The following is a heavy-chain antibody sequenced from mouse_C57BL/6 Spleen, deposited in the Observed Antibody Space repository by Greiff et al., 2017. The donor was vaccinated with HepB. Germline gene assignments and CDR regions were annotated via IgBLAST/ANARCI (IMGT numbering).Heavy chain of an antibody. V-gene: IGHV5-17*01. CDR2: ISSGSSTI. CDR3: ARDYYGSSYGDYFDY. D-gene: IGHD1-1*01. Sequence: VMLVESGGGLVKPGGSLKLSCAASGFTFSDYGMHWVRQAPEKGLEWVAYISSGSSTIYYADTVKGRFTISRDNAKNTLFLQMTSLRSEDTAMYYCARDYYGSSYGDYFDYWGQGTTLTVSS. CDR1: GFTFSDYG. J-gene: IGHJ2*01.